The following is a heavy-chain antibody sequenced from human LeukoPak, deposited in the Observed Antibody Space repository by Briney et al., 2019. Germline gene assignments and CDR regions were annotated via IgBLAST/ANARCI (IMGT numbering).Heavy chain of an antibody. J-gene: IGHJ4*02. CDR2: ISSSSTYI. CDR1: GFTFSNYN. V-gene: IGHV3-21*06. D-gene: IGHD6-13*01. CDR3: ARVSTAVSLAIDY. Sequence: GGSLRLSCAASGFTFSNYNMNWVRQAPGKGLEWVSVISSSSTYIYYADSVKGRFAISRDNAKNSLYLQMNSLRAEDTAVYYCARVSTAVSLAIDYWGQGTLVTVST.